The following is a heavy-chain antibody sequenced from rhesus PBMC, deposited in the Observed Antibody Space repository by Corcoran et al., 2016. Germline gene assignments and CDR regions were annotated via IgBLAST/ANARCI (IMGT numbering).Heavy chain of an antibody. CDR2: INGNSGST. CDR3: ARPLWTGAFLFGY. J-gene: IGHJ4*01. Sequence: QVQLQESGPGLVKPSETLSLTCAVSGGSFSSYWWSWIRQPPGKGLEWIGEINGNSGSTNYNPSLKSRVTISKDASKNQFSLKLSSVTAADTAVYYCARPLWTGAFLFGYWGQGVLVTVSS. CDR1: GGSFSSYW. V-gene: IGHV4-80*01. D-gene: IGHD3-3*01.